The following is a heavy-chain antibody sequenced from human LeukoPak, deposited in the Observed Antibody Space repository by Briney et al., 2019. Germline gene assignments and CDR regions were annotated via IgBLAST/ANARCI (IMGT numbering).Heavy chain of an antibody. CDR1: GGSISSYY. V-gene: IGHV4-4*07. J-gene: IGHJ4*02. CDR2: IYTSGST. D-gene: IGHD3-22*01. CDR3: ARHSFGFYDSSGYYSSHFDY. Sequence: SETLSLTCTVSGGSISSYYWGWIRQPAGKGLEWIGRIYTSGSTNYNPSLKSRVTMSVDTSKNQFSLKRSSVTAADTAVYYCARHSFGFYDSSGYYSSHFDYWGQGTLVTVSS.